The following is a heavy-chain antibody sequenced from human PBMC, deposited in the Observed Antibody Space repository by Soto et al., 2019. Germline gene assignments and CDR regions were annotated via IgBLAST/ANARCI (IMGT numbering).Heavy chain of an antibody. CDR3: ARGHVVVVVAATPGWFDP. CDR1: GYTFTSYG. Sequence: ASVKVSCKAPGYTFTSYGISWVRQAPGQGLEWMGWISAYNGNTNYAQKLQGRVTMTTDTSTSTAYMELRSLRSDDTAVYYCARGHVVVVVAATPGWFDPWGQGTLVTVSS. J-gene: IGHJ5*02. V-gene: IGHV1-18*01. CDR2: ISAYNGNT. D-gene: IGHD2-15*01.